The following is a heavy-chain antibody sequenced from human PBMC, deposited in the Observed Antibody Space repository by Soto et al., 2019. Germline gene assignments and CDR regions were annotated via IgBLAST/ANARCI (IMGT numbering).Heavy chain of an antibody. V-gene: IGHV3-11*01. CDR3: ARLVTATRNYYYGMDV. D-gene: IGHD1-20*01. CDR1: GFTFRDYY. CDR2: ISSSGSTI. J-gene: IGHJ6*02. Sequence: GSLRLSCAASGFTFRDYYMTWIRQAPGKGLEWLSYISSSGSTIYYADSVKGRFTISRDNAKNSLFLQMNSLRAEDTAVYYCARLVTATRNYYYGMDVWGQGTMVTVSS.